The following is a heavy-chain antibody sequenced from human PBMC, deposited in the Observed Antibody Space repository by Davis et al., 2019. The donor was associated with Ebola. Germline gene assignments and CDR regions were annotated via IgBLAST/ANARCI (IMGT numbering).Heavy chain of an antibody. CDR3: ARGRTAGYYYYGMDV. CDR2: INAGNGNT. Sequence: ASVKVSCKASGYTFTSYAMHWVRQAPGQRLEWMGWINAGNGNTKYSQKFQGRVTMTRDTSTSTAYMELRSLRSDDTAVYYCARGRTAGYYYYGMDVWGQGTTVTVSS. J-gene: IGHJ6*02. CDR1: GYTFTSYA. D-gene: IGHD6-13*01. V-gene: IGHV1-3*01.